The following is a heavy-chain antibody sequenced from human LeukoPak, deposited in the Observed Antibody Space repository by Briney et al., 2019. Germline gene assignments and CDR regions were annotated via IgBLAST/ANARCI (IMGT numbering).Heavy chain of an antibody. V-gene: IGHV1-3*01. D-gene: IGHD6-13*01. CDR1: GYTFTSYA. CDR2: VNAGNGNT. Sequence: ASVKVSCKASGYTFTSYAMHWVRQAPGQRLGWMGWVNAGNGNTKYSQKFQGRVTITRDTSASTAYMELSSLRSEDTAVYYCARDKGSSWYYFDYWGQGTLVTVSS. J-gene: IGHJ4*02. CDR3: ARDKGSSWYYFDY.